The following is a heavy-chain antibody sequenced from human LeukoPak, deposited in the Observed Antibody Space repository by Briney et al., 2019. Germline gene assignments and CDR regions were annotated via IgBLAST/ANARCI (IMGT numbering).Heavy chain of an antibody. V-gene: IGHV1-2*02. D-gene: IGHD3-10*01. J-gene: IGHJ4*02. CDR3: ARGAHMVRGVGANDY. Sequence: ASVKVSCKASGYTFTGYYMHWVRQAPGQGLEWMGWINPNSGGTNYAQKFQGRVTMTRDTSISTAYMELSRLRSDDTAVYYCARGAHMVRGVGANDYWGQGTLVTVSS. CDR1: GYTFTGYY. CDR2: INPNSGGT.